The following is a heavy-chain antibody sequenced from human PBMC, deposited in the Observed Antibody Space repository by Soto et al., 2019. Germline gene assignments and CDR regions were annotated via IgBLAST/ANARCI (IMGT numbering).Heavy chain of an antibody. D-gene: IGHD4-4*01. CDR3: ARGVAYSNSNWFDP. CDR2: IIPIFGTA. J-gene: IGHJ5*02. Sequence: VASVKVSCKASGGTFSSYAISWVRQAPGQGLEWMGGIIPIFGTANYAQKFQGRVTITADESTSTAYMELSSLRSEDTAVYYCARGVAYSNSNWFDPWGQGTLVTVSS. V-gene: IGHV1-69*13. CDR1: GGTFSSYA.